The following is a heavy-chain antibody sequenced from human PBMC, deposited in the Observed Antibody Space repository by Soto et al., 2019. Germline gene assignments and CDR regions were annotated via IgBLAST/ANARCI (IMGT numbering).Heavy chain of an antibody. V-gene: IGHV4-34*01. CDR3: ARGRGDYPFDY. J-gene: IGHJ4*01. Sequence: SETLSLTCAVYGGSFSGYYWSWIRQPPGKGLEWIGEINHSGSTNYNPSLKSRVTISVDTSKNQFSLKLSSVTAADTAVYYCARGRGDYPFDYWGNGTLVTVPT. D-gene: IGHD4-17*01. CDR1: GGSFSGYY. CDR2: INHSGST.